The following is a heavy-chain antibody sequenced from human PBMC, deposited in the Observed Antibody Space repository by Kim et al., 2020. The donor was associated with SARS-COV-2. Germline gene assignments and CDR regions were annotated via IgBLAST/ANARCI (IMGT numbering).Heavy chain of an antibody. J-gene: IGHJ5*01. CDR3: ASQPPAITSFGS. V-gene: IGHV4-39*07. Sequence: SETLSLTCTVSGDSVSSGSYYWGWIRQPPGKGLEWIGNIYYSGSTYYNPSLKSRVTISVDTSKNQFSLRLSSVTAADTAVYYCASQPPAITSFGSWC. CDR1: GDSVSSGSYY. D-gene: IGHD2-2*01. CDR2: IYYSGST.